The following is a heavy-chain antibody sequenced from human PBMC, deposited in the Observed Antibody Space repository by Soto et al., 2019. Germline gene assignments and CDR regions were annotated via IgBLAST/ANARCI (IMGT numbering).Heavy chain of an antibody. J-gene: IGHJ6*02. CDR1: GFTFSSYD. Sequence: EVQLVESGGGLVQPGGSLRLSCAASGFTFSSYDRHWVRQATGKGLEWVSAIGTAGDTYYPGSVKGRFTISRENAKNSLYPQMNSLRAGDTAVYYCARDSPPDCSGGSCFPYYYYGMDVWGQGTTVTVSS. D-gene: IGHD2-15*01. CDR3: ARDSPPDCSGGSCFPYYYYGMDV. CDR2: IGTAGDT. V-gene: IGHV3-13*01.